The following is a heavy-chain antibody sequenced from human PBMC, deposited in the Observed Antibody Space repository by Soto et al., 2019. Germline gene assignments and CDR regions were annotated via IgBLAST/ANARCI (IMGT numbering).Heavy chain of an antibody. CDR3: ARRVGYSLDY. CDR2: IYYTGNP. CDR1: GGSISSYY. J-gene: IGHJ4*02. D-gene: IGHD5-18*01. V-gene: IGHV4-59*12. Sequence: QVQLQESGPGLLKPSETLSLTCTVSGGSISSYYWSWIRQPPGKGLEWIGYIYYTGNPTYNPSLKSRASISLDTSKIPSSLKLSSVTAADTAVYYCARRVGYSLDYWGQGTLGTVSS.